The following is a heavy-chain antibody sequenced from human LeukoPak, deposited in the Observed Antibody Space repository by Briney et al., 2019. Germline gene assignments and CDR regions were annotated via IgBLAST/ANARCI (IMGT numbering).Heavy chain of an antibody. J-gene: IGHJ6*02. D-gene: IGHD6-13*01. Sequence: ASVKVSCTASGYTFTGYYMHWVRQAPGQGLEWMGWINPNSGGTNYAQKFQGRVTMTRDTSISTAYMELSRLRSDDTAVYYCARGSSSSWYSYYYYGMDVWGQGTTVTVSS. CDR3: ARGSSSSWYSYYYYGMDV. V-gene: IGHV1-2*02. CDR1: GYTFTGYY. CDR2: INPNSGGT.